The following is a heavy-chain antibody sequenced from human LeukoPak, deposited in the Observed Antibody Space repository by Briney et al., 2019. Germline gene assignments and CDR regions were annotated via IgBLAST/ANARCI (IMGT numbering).Heavy chain of an antibody. J-gene: IGHJ4*02. CDR3: ACRAVVAALGY. Sequence: KTSETLSLTCAVYGGSFRSYYWSWIRQPPGKGLEWIGEINHSGSTNYNPSLKSRVTISVDTSKNQFSLNLSSVTAADTAVYYCACRAVVAALGYWGQGALVTVSS. V-gene: IGHV4-34*01. CDR1: GGSFRSYY. D-gene: IGHD2-15*01. CDR2: INHSGST.